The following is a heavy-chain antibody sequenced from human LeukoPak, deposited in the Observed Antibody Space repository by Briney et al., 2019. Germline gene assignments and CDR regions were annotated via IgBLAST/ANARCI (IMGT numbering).Heavy chain of an antibody. J-gene: IGHJ3*02. CDR3: ARSKAAPASDAFDI. D-gene: IGHD2-15*01. CDR2: IYHSGST. V-gene: IGHV4-39*07. Sequence: PSETLSLTCTVSGGSISSGSYYWSWIRQPPGKGLEWIGEIYHSGSTNYNPSLKSRVTISVDKSKNRFSLKLSSVTAADTAVYYCARSKAAPASDAFDIWGQGTMVTVSS. CDR1: GGSISSGSYY.